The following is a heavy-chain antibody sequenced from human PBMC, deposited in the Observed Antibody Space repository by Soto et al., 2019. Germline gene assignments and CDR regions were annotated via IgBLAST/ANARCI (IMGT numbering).Heavy chain of an antibody. V-gene: IGHV1-18*01. D-gene: IGHD6-19*01. Sequence: ASVQVSCKASGYTFTSYDITWVRQAPRQGPEWMGWISAYNGNTNYAQKLQGRVTMTTDTSTSTAYMELRSLRSDDTALYYCAKSGGWYSAIDYWGQGTLVTVSS. J-gene: IGHJ4*02. CDR2: ISAYNGNT. CDR1: GYTFTSYD. CDR3: AKSGGWYSAIDY.